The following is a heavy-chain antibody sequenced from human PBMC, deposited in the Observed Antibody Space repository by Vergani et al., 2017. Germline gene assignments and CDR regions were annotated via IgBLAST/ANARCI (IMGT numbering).Heavy chain of an antibody. CDR2: ISGSGGST. CDR3: AKDRGRLNYRYSSDAFDI. D-gene: IGHD5-18*01. V-gene: IGHV3-23*01. CDR1: GFTFSSYA. Sequence: EVQLLESGGGLVQPGGSLRLSCAASGFTFSSYAMSWVRQAPGKGLEWVSAISGSGGSTYYADSVKGRFTISRDNSKNTLYQQMNSLRAEDTAVYYCAKDRGRLNYRYSSDAFDIWGQGTMVTVSS. J-gene: IGHJ3*02.